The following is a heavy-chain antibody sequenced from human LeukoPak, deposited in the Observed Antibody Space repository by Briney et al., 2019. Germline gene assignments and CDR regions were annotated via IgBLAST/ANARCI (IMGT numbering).Heavy chain of an antibody. D-gene: IGHD1-14*01. V-gene: IGHV3-7*01. CDR1: GFTFSDYW. CDR2: IKQDGSEK. CDR3: ARHTTLDP. J-gene: IGHJ5*02. Sequence: GWFLRLSCAVSGFTFSDYWMSWVRQAPGKGLEWVANIKQDGSEKHYVDSVKGRFTISRDNAKNSLYLQMNSLRAEDTAVYYCARHTTLDPWGQGTLVTVSS.